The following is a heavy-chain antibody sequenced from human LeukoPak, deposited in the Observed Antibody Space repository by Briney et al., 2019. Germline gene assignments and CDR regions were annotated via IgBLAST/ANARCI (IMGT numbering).Heavy chain of an antibody. J-gene: IGHJ4*02. Sequence: SETLSLTCTVSGGSISSSSYYWGWIRQPPGKGLEWIGSIYYSGSTNYNPSLKSRVTISVDTSKNQFSLKLSSVTAADTAVYYCARVPYFDWLLDHGYFDYWGQGTLVTVSS. V-gene: IGHV4-39*07. CDR2: IYYSGST. CDR1: GGSISSSSYY. D-gene: IGHD3-9*01. CDR3: ARVPYFDWLLDHGYFDY.